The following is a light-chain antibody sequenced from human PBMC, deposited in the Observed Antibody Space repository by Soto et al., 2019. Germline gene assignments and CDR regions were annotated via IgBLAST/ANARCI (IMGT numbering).Light chain of an antibody. J-gene: IGKJ3*01. CDR3: QQRGNWPAT. V-gene: IGKV3-11*01. CDR2: DAS. Sequence: ETLLRQSPATLSLSPWERATLSCSASHSVNKFLAWYQQKPGQAPRLLIYDASYRATGVPTRFSGSGSGTDFTLTISSLEPEDFAVYYCQQRGNWPATFGPGTKVEIK. CDR1: HSVNKF.